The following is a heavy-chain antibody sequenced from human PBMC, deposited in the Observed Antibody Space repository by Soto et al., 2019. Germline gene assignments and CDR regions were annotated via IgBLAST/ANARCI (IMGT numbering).Heavy chain of an antibody. D-gene: IGHD2-15*01. V-gene: IGHV1-3*01. J-gene: IGHJ4*02. Sequence: QVQLRQSGAEVKKPGASVKVSCKASGYTFTSYAMHWVRQAPGQRLEWMGWINAGNGNTKYSQKFQGRVTITRETSASTAYMELSSLRSEDTAVYYCARVLRYCSGGSCSDFDYWGQGTLVTVSS. CDR1: GYTFTSYA. CDR2: INAGNGNT. CDR3: ARVLRYCSGGSCSDFDY.